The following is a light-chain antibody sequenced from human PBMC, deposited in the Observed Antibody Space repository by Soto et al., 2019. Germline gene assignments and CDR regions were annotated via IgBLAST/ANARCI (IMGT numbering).Light chain of an antibody. V-gene: IGLV2-23*03. CDR3: CSYGGFSTFVI. Sequence: QSALTQPASVSGSPGQSITISCTGTSSDVGAYNLVSWYQHHPGKAPKLLIFEGSKRPSGVSNRFSGSKSGNTASLTISGLQAEDEADYHCCSYGGFSTFVIFGGGTQLTVL. CDR1: SSDVGAYNL. J-gene: IGLJ2*01. CDR2: EGS.